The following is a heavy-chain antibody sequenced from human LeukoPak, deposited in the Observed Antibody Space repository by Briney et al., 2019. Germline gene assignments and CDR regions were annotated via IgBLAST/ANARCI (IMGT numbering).Heavy chain of an antibody. D-gene: IGHD3-16*02. Sequence: PGGSLRLSCAASGFTFSSYWMSWVRQAPGKGLEWVANIKQDGSEKYYVDSVKGRFTISRDNAKNSLYLQMNSLRAEDTAVYYCARSSYDYVWGSYHCFDYWGQGTLVTVSS. CDR2: IKQDGSEK. CDR3: ARSSYDYVWGSYHCFDY. J-gene: IGHJ4*02. V-gene: IGHV3-7*01. CDR1: GFTFSSYW.